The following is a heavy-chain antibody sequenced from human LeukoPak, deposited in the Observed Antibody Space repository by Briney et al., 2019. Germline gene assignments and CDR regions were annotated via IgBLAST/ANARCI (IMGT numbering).Heavy chain of an antibody. CDR2: INHSGST. V-gene: IGHV4-34*01. CDR1: GGSFSGYY. J-gene: IGHJ4*02. D-gene: IGHD3-10*01. Sequence: SETLSLTCAVYGGSFSGYYWSWIRQPPGKELEWIGEINHSGSTNYNPSLKSRVTISVDTSKNQFSLKLSSVTAADTAVYYSARQTPVNPGSFDYWGQGTLVTVSS. CDR3: ARQTPVNPGSFDY.